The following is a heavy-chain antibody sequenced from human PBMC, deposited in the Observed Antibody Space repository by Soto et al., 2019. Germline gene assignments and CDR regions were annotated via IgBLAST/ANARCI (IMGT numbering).Heavy chain of an antibody. CDR3: AREGYXGSGSYLRFDYYYGMDV. V-gene: IGHV1-18*01. Sequence: GASVKVSCKASGYTFTSYGISWVRQAPGQGLEWMGWISAYNGNTNYAQKLQGRVTMTTDTSTSTAYMELRSLRSDDTAVYYCAREGYXGSGSYLRFDYYYGMDVWGQGTTVTVSS. CDR1: GYTFTSYG. J-gene: IGHJ6*02. CDR2: ISAYNGNT. D-gene: IGHD3-10*01.